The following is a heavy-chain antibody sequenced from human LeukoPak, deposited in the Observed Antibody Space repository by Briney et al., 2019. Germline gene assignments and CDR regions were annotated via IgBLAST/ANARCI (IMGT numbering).Heavy chain of an antibody. CDR1: GGSISNYF. J-gene: IGHJ4*02. D-gene: IGHD4-17*01. CDR3: ARENRDDGDNRGRFFDY. CDR2: IHASGST. V-gene: IGHV4-4*07. Sequence: SETLSLTSNVSGGSISNYFWSWIRQPAEKGLEWIGRIHASGSTNYSPSLKSRVTMSVDTSTNQFSLKLISVTAAVTAIYYCARENRDDGDNRGRFFDYWGQGTLVTVSS.